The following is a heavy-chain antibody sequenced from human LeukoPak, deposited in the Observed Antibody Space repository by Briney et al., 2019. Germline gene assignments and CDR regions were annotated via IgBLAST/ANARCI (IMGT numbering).Heavy chain of an antibody. V-gene: IGHV3-30-3*01. CDR1: GFTFSSYA. CDR3: ARDGRSYGGKNWFDP. D-gene: IGHD4-23*01. CDR2: ISYDGSNK. J-gene: IGHJ5*02. Sequence: GRSLRLSCAASGFTFSSYAMHWVRQAPGKGLEWVAVISYDGSNKYYADSVKGRFTISRDNSKNTLYLQMNSLRAEDTAAYYCARDGRSYGGKNWFDPWGQGTLVTVSS.